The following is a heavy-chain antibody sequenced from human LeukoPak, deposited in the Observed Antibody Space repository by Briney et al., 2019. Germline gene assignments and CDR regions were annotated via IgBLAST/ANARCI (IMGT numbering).Heavy chain of an antibody. CDR1: RFTFSSYG. V-gene: IGHV3-30*02. D-gene: IGHD2-2*01. CDR2: IRYDGSNK. CDR3: AKDRESYYCSSSNCYLDY. Sequence: GGSLRLSCAASRFTFSSYGMHWVRQAPGKGLEWVAFIRYDGSNKYYADSVKGRFTISRDNSKNTLYLQMYSLRAEDTAVYYCAKDRESYYCSSSNCYLDYWGQGTLVTVSS. J-gene: IGHJ4*02.